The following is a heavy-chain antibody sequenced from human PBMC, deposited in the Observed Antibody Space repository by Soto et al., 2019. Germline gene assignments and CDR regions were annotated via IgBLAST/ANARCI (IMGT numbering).Heavy chain of an antibody. V-gene: IGHV3-30-3*01. J-gene: IGHJ4*02. CDR2: ISYDGSNK. D-gene: IGHD3-22*01. CDR3: ARDRRPQYYYDSSGYSGPDY. CDR1: GFTFSSYA. Sequence: PGGSLSLSCAASGFTFSSYAMHWVRQAPGKGLEWVAVISYDGSNKYYADSVKGRFTISRDNSKNTLYLQMNSLRAEDTAVYYCARDRRPQYYYDSSGYSGPDYWGQGTLVTVSS.